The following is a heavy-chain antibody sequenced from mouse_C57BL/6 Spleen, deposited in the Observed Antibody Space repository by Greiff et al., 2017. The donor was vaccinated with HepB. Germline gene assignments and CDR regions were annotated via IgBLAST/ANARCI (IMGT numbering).Heavy chain of an antibody. CDR3: ARVVDYYAMDY. Sequence: VQLQESGAELVKPGASVKISCKASGYAFSSYWMNWVKQRPGKGLEWIGQIYPGDGDTNYNGKFKGKATLTADKSSSTAYMQLSSLTSEDSAVYFCARVVDYYAMDYWGQGTSVTVSS. D-gene: IGHD1-1*02. CDR2: IYPGDGDT. CDR1: GYAFSSYW. V-gene: IGHV1-80*01. J-gene: IGHJ4*01.